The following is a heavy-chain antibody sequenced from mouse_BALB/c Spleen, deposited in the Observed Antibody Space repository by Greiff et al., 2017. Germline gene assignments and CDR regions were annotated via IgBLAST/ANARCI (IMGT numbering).Heavy chain of an antibody. Sequence: VQLKESGPGLVKPSQSLSLTCSVTGYSITSGYYWNWIRQFPGNKLEWMGYISYDGSNNYNPSLKNRISITRDTSKNQFFLKLNSVTTEDTATYYCARGTTALDAMDYWGQGTSVTVSS. D-gene: IGHD1-2*01. J-gene: IGHJ4*01. V-gene: IGHV3-6*02. CDR2: ISYDGSN. CDR1: GYSITSGYY. CDR3: ARGTTALDAMDY.